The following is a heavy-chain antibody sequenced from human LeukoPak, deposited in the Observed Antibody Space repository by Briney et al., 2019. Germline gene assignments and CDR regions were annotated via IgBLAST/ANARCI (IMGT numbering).Heavy chain of an antibody. CDR2: ISGSGGST. J-gene: IGHJ4*02. CDR3: AKDQHSSGWYVADY. D-gene: IGHD6-19*01. CDR1: GFTFNNYA. V-gene: IGHV3-23*01. Sequence: AGGSLRLSCAASGFTFNNYAMSWVRQAPGKGLEWVSAISGSGGSTYYADSVRGRFTISRDNSKNTLSLEMNSLRAEDTAVYHCAKDQHSSGWYVADYWGQGTLVTVSS.